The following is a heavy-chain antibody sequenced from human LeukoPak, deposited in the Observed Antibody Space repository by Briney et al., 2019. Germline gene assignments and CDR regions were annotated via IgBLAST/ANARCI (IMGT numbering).Heavy chain of an antibody. CDR1: GFTFSRYW. V-gene: IGHV3-7*01. D-gene: IGHD1-26*01. CDR3: ARDWDVDI. CDR2: IKQDGSEK. J-gene: IGHJ3*02. Sequence: GGSPRLSCAASGFTFSRYWMSLVRQGPGKGLEWVANIKQDGSEKYYVDSVKGRFSISRDNAKNLVHLQMNSLRAEDTAVYYCARDWDVDIWGQGTMVTVSS.